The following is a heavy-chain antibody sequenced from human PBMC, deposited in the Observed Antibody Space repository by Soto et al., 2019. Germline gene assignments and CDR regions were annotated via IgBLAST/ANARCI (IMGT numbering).Heavy chain of an antibody. D-gene: IGHD3-16*02. V-gene: IGHV5-10-1*01. J-gene: IGHJ6*02. CDR1: GYSFTSYW. CDR2: IDPSDSYT. CDR3: ARHAKDVWGSYRRMDV. Sequence: GESLKLSCKGSGYSFTSYWISWVRQMPGKGLEWMGRIDPSDSYTNYSPSFQGHVTISADKSISTAYLQWSSLKASDTAMYYCARHAKDVWGSYRRMDVWGQGTTVTVSS.